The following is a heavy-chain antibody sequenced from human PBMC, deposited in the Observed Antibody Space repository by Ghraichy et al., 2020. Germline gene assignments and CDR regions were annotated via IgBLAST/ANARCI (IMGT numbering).Heavy chain of an antibody. CDR1: GGSFSGYY. CDR2: INHSGST. CDR3: ARFYSSSYAWYFDY. Sequence: SQTLSLTCAVYGGSFSGYYWSWIRQPPGKGLEWIGEINHSGSTNYNPSLKSRVTISVDTSKNQFSLKLSSVTAADTAVYYCARFYSSSYAWYFDYWGQGTLVTVPA. D-gene: IGHD6-13*01. J-gene: IGHJ4*02. V-gene: IGHV4-34*01.